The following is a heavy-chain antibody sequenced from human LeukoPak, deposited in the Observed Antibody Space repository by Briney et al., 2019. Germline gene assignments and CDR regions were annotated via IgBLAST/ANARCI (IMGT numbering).Heavy chain of an antibody. J-gene: IGHJ3*02. D-gene: IGHD3-10*01. CDR3: ARDGRIRITMVRGVREYAFDI. CDR1: GGSFSGYY. V-gene: IGHV4-34*01. CDR2: INHSGST. Sequence: SETLSLTCAVYGGSFSGYYWSWIRQPPGKGLEWIGEINHSGSTNYNPSLKSRVTISVDTSKNQFSLKLSSVTAADTAVYYCARDGRIRITMVRGVREYAFDIWGQGTMVTVSS.